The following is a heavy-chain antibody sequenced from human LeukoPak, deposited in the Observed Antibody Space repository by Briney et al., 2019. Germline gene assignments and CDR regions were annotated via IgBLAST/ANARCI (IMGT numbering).Heavy chain of an antibody. CDR2: MSYDGSNK. CDR3: ARVLFLYYYDSSGYFDY. V-gene: IGHV3-30*03. D-gene: IGHD3-22*01. J-gene: IGHJ4*02. CDR1: GFTFSSYG. Sequence: PGGSLRLSCAASGFTFSSYGMHWVRQAPGKGLEWVAVMSYDGSNKYYADSVKGRFTISRDNSKNTLYLQMNSLRAEDTAVYYCARVLFLYYYDSSGYFDYWGQGTLVTVSS.